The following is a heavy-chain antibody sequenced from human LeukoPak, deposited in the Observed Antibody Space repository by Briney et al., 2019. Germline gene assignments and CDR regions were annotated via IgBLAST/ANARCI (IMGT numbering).Heavy chain of an antibody. CDR1: GFTFSSYA. D-gene: IGHD2-2*01. CDR3: AREAGPIVVVPAATFYNWFDP. V-gene: IGHV3-30-3*01. J-gene: IGHJ5*02. CDR2: ISYDGSNK. Sequence: GGSLRLSCAASGFTFSSYAMHWVRQAPGKGLEWVAVISYDGSNKYYADSVKGRFTISRDNSKNTLYLQMNSLRAEDTAVYYCAREAGPIVVVPAATFYNWFDPWGQGTLVTVSS.